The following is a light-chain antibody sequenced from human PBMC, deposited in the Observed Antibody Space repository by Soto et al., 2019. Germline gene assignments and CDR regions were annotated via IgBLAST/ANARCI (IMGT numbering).Light chain of an antibody. CDR3: QQYGRSPTT. CDR1: QSVSNNY. Sequence: EIVLTQSPGTLSLSPVERATLSCRASQSVSNNYLAWYQQKPGQAPRLLIYGASSRATGIPDRFSGTGSGTDFTLTISRLEPEDFAVYYCQQYGRSPTTFGQGTKVDIK. CDR2: GAS. V-gene: IGKV3-20*01. J-gene: IGKJ1*01.